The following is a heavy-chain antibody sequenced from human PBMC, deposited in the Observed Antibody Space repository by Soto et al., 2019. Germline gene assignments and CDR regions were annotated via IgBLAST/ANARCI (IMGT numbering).Heavy chain of an antibody. V-gene: IGHV3-15*01. J-gene: IGHJ4*02. CDR3: TTVSARCPWS. CDR1: GFTFSNPW. Sequence: GGSLRLSCAASGFTFSNPWMSWVRQAPGKGLEWVGLIKSKTDGGTTDYAAPVKGRFTISRDDSKNTLYLQMNSLKTEDTAVYYCTTVSARCPWSWGQGTLVTVSS. D-gene: IGHD2-15*01. CDR2: IKSKTDGGTT.